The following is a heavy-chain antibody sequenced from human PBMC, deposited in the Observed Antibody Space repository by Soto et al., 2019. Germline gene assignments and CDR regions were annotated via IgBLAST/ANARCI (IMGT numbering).Heavy chain of an antibody. J-gene: IGHJ4*02. V-gene: IGHV1-69*02. CDR1: GGTFSSYT. CDR3: AGGGATTEDY. Sequence: QVQLVQSGAEVKKPGSSVKVSCKASGGTFSSYTISWVRQAPGQGLEWMGRIIPILGIANYAQKFQGRVTITADKSTSTGYMELSRRRFEDTAVYYWAGGGATTEDYWGQGTLVTVSS. CDR2: IIPILGIA. D-gene: IGHD5-12*01.